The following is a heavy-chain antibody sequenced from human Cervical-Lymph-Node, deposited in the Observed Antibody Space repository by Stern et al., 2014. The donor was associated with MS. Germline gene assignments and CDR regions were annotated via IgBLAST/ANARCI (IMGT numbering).Heavy chain of an antibody. Sequence: SGPTLVKPTETLTLTCTFSGFSLTSNPMGVGWIRQPPGKAPEWLALIYWDDETRYSPSLKSRLTISKDTSKNQVVLTMTDVGPVDTATYFCTHYTNIWSKYIQHWGQGTLVTVSS. CDR3: THYTNIWSKYIQH. V-gene: IGHV2-5*02. CDR2: IYWDDET. CDR1: GFSLTSNPMG. D-gene: IGHD2-2*02. J-gene: IGHJ1*01.